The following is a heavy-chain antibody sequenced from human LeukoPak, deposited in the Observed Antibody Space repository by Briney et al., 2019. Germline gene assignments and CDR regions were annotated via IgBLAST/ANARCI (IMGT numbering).Heavy chain of an antibody. V-gene: IGHV4-61*01. D-gene: IGHD6-19*01. J-gene: IGHJ4*02. CDR3: AGDSSGWYELDY. Sequence: KSSETLSLTCTVSGGSVSSGSYYWSWIRQPPGKGLEWIGYIYYSGSTNYNPSLKSRVTISVDTSKNQFSLKLSSVTAADTAVYYCAGDSSGWYELDYWGQGTLVTVSS. CDR1: GGSVSSGSYY. CDR2: IYYSGST.